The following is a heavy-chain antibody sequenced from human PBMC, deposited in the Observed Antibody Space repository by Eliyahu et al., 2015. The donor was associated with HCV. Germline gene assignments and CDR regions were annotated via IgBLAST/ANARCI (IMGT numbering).Heavy chain of an antibody. CDR3: ARKLVAGDS. CDR2: INPSGGST. J-gene: IGHJ4*02. CDR1: FTSYY. D-gene: IGHD2-15*01. Sequence: FTSYYMHWVRQAPGQGLEWXAIINPSGGSTNYAQKFXGRVNMTRXTSTSTVYMELSSLRSEDTXVYYCARKLVAGDSWGQGTLVTVSS. V-gene: IGHV1-46*01.